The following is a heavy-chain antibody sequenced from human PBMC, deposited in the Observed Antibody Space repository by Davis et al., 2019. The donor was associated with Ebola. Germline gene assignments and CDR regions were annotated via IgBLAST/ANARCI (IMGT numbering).Heavy chain of an antibody. J-gene: IGHJ6*02. CDR3: ARRAEQLVGALDA. D-gene: IGHD6-6*01. CDR1: AYSPTTYW. CDR2: IYPGDSDT. V-gene: IGHV5-51*01. Sequence: GSLRLSCKGSAYSPTTYWIAWVRQLPGQGLEWMGIIYPGDSDTRYSPSFQGQVTISADKSINTAYLQWSSLKASDTAIYYCARRAEQLVGALDAWGQGTTVIVS.